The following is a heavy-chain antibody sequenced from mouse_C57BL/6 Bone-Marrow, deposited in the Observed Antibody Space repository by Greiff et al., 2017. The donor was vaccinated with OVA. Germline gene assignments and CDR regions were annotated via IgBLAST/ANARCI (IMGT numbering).Heavy chain of an antibody. V-gene: IGHV1-64*01. Sequence: VQLQQSGAELVKPGASVKLSCKASGYTFTGYWMHWVKQRPGQGLEWIGVIHPNSGSTNYNEKFKSKATLTVDKSSSTAYMQLRSLTSEDSAVYTCARGGQLRLTWFAYWGQGTLVTVSA. D-gene: IGHD3-2*02. J-gene: IGHJ3*01. CDR2: IHPNSGST. CDR1: GYTFTGYW. CDR3: ARGGQLRLTWFAY.